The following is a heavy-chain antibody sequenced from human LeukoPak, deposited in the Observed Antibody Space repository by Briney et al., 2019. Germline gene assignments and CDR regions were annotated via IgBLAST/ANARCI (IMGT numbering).Heavy chain of an antibody. D-gene: IGHD6-19*01. CDR1: GGSISSYY. J-gene: IGHJ4*02. CDR3: ARGVWEKQWVPIDD. CDR2: IYYSGST. Sequence: SETLSLTCTVSGGSISSYYWSWIRQPPGKGLEWIGYIYYSGSTNYNPSLKSRVTISVDTSKNQFSLKLSSVTPADTAVYYCARGVWEKQWVPIDDWGQGTLVTVSS. V-gene: IGHV4-59*01.